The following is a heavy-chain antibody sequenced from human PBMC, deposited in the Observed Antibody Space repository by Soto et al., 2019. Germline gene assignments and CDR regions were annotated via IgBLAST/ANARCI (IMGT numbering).Heavy chain of an antibody. CDR3: ARLRMVENWFDP. D-gene: IGHD2-15*01. CDR2: IYYSGST. J-gene: IGHJ5*02. CDR1: GGSISSYY. V-gene: IGHV4-59*01. Sequence: ETLSLTCTVSGGSISSYYWSWIRQPPGKGLEWIGYIYYSGSTNYNPSLKSRVTISVDTSKNQFSLKLSSVTAADTAVYYCARLRMVENWFDPWGQGTLVTVS.